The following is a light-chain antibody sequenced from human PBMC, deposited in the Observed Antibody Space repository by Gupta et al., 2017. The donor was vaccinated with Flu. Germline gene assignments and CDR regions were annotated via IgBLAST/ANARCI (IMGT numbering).Light chain of an antibody. V-gene: IGKV2-28*01. J-gene: IGKJ1*01. CDR3: RQALQTKWT. Sequence: DIVMTQSPLSLPVTPGEPASISCRSSQSLLHSNGYNYLDWYLQKPGQSPQLLIYLGSNRASGVPDRFRGRGSGTDFTLKISRVEAEDVGVYYCRQALQTKWTFGQGTKVEIK. CDR1: QSLLHSNGYNY. CDR2: LGS.